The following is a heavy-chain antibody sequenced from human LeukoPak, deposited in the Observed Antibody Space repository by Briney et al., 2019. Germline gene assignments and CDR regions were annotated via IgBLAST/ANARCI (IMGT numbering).Heavy chain of an antibody. CDR1: GFTFSSYS. J-gene: IGHJ6*02. CDR2: ISGSGGST. Sequence: SGGSLRLSCAASGFTFSSYSMNWVRRAPGKGLEWVSAISGSGGSTYYADSVKGRFTISRDNSKNTLYLQMNSLRAEDTAVYYCAKDIYSSGWYPQIYYYYGMDVWGQGTTVTVSS. CDR3: AKDIYSSGWYPQIYYYYGMDV. V-gene: IGHV3-23*01. D-gene: IGHD6-19*01.